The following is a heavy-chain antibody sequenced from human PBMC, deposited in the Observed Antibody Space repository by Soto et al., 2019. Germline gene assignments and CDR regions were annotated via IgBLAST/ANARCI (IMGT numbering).Heavy chain of an antibody. V-gene: IGHV3-73*01. D-gene: IGHD2-15*01. CDR1: GFTFRGSA. J-gene: IGHJ6*02. Sequence: PGGSLRLSCAASGFTFRGSAMHWVRQASGKGLEWVGRIRTKANSYATAYAASVQGRFTISRDDSKSTAYLQMNSLKTEDTAAYYCTGSLLAYCSGGKCHTDYYYYGMDVWGPGTAVTVSS. CDR3: TGSLLAYCSGGKCHTDYYYYGMDV. CDR2: IRTKANSYAT.